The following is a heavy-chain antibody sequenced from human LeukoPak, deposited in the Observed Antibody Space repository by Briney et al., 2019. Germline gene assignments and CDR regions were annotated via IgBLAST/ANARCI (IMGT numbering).Heavy chain of an antibody. CDR3: ARRSTIAAPLDY. J-gene: IGHJ4*02. V-gene: IGHV3-66*04. Sequence: GGSLTLSCAASGFTVSSNYMTWVRQAPGKGLEWVSVIYSGGNTYYADSVKGRFTISRDNSKNTVYLQMNSLRADDTAVYYCARRSTIAAPLDYWGQGTLVTVSS. CDR2: IYSGGNT. D-gene: IGHD6-13*01. CDR1: GFTVSSNY.